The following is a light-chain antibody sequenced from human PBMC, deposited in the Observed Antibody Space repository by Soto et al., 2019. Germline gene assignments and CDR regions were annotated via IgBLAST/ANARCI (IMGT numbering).Light chain of an antibody. CDR2: GAS. Sequence: DVRMTQSPSSLSASVGDTITITCRASRTINTYLNWFQQKPGEPPRLLIYGASTLHDGVPSRFSGSGSGADFTLTISSLQPDDFATYYCQQYNSYPITFGQGTRLEIK. V-gene: IGKV1-16*01. J-gene: IGKJ5*01. CDR3: QQYNSYPIT. CDR1: RTINTY.